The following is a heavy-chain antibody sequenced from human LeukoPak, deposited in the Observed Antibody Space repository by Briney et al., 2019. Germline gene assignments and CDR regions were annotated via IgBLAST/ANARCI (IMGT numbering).Heavy chain of an antibody. V-gene: IGHV4-59*01. D-gene: IGHD2-15*01. Sequence: SETLSLTCTVSGGSISSYYWSWIRQPPGKGLEWIGYIYYSGSTNYNPSLKSRVTISVDTSKNQFSLKLSSVTAADTAIYYCARAVLSYCSGGSCPYFDYWGQGTLVTVSS. CDR3: ARAVLSYCSGGSCPYFDY. CDR1: GGSISSYY. J-gene: IGHJ4*02. CDR2: IYYSGST.